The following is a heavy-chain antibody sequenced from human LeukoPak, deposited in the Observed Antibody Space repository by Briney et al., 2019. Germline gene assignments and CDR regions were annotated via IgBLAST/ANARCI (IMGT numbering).Heavy chain of an antibody. J-gene: IGHJ5*02. D-gene: IGHD3-22*01. CDR2: IIPILGIA. CDR1: GGTFSSYT. CDR3: TYYYDSSGYYGGFDP. Sequence: SVKVSCKASGGTFSSYTISWVRQAPGQGLEWMGRIIPILGIANYAQKFQGRVTITADKSTSTAYMALSSLRSEDTAVYYCTYYYDSSGYYGGFDPWGPGTLVTVSS. V-gene: IGHV1-69*02.